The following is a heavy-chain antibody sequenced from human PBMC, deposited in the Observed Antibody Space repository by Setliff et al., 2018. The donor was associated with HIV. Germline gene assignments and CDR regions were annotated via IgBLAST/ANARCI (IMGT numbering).Heavy chain of an antibody. CDR2: IHHSGTT. J-gene: IGHJ6*04. Sequence: SETLSLTCAVSGYSISSGYYWAWIRQSPGKGLDWIGSIHHSGTTYYNPSLKSRVTISVDTATNQVSLELSSVTAADTALYYCARTITTFGVIGRGGRMDVWGKGTTVTVSS. V-gene: IGHV4-38-2*01. CDR3: ARTITTFGVIGRGGRMDV. D-gene: IGHD3-3*01. CDR1: GYSISSGYY.